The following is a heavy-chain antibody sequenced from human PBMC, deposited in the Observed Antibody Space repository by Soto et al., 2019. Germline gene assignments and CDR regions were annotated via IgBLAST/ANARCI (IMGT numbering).Heavy chain of an antibody. CDR1: GYSFTSYW. D-gene: IGHD3-10*01. CDR2: IYPGDSDT. CDR3: ARHERLDISYGSGSHIDY. Sequence: EVQLVQSGAEVKKPGESLKISCKGSGYSFTSYWIGWVRQMPGKGLEWMGIIYPGDSDTRYSPSFQGQVTISADKSITTAYRQWSSLKASGTAMYYCARHERLDISYGSGSHIDYWGQGTLVTVSS. V-gene: IGHV5-51*01. J-gene: IGHJ4*02.